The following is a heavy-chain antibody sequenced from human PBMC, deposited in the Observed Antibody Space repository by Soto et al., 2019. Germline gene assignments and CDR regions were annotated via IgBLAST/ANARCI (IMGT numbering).Heavy chain of an antibody. Sequence: EVQLVESGGGLIQPGGSLRLSCAVSGFTVSNNYMSWVRQAPGKGLEGVSVIYSGGYTAYGDSVKGRFTISRDNSKNTLYPKMNSLRAAAAAVFYGAPRGGGGGYWGQGTLVTVSS. CDR2: IYSGGYT. J-gene: IGHJ4*02. D-gene: IGHD3-10*01. V-gene: IGHV3-53*01. CDR1: GFTVSNNY. CDR3: APRGGGGGY.